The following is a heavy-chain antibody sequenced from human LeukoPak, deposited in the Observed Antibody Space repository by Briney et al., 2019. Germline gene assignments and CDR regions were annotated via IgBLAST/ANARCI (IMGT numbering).Heavy chain of an antibody. CDR3: ARHDYGDYSSFDY. CDR2: IYYSGST. Sequence: SETLSRTCSVSGGSISSSTYYWGWIRQPPGKGLEWIGSIYYSGSTYYNPSLKSRVTISVDTSKNQFSLKLNSVTAADTAVYYCARHDYGDYSSFDYWGQGTLVTVSS. J-gene: IGHJ4*02. CDR1: GGSISSSTYY. V-gene: IGHV4-39*01. D-gene: IGHD4-17*01.